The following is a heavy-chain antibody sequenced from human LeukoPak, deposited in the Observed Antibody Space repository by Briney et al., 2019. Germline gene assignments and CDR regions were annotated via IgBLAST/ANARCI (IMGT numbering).Heavy chain of an antibody. CDR2: ISSSGGST. D-gene: IGHD2-21*02. CDR1: GFNFTNYA. CDR3: AKDGPTAIPSWFDP. V-gene: IGHV3-23*01. Sequence: GGSLRLSCAASGFNFTNYAMNWVRQAPGRWLEWLSLISSSGGSTYYAGSVKGRFTISRDNSKSTLYLQMNSLRAEDTAIYYCAKDGPTAIPSWFDPWGQGTLVTVSS. J-gene: IGHJ5*02.